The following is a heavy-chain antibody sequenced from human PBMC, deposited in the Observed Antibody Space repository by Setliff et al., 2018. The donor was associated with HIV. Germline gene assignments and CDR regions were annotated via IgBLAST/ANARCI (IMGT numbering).Heavy chain of an antibody. CDR3: ARVEGATATLTD. Sequence: ASVKVSCKASAYTFTSYGITWVRQAPGQGLEWMGILNPSEGTTSFAQKFQGRVTMTRDTSTRTVYMELSSLRSEDTAVYYCARVEGATATLTDWGQGTLVTVSS. J-gene: IGHJ4*02. CDR1: AYTFTSYG. CDR2: LNPSEGTT. V-gene: IGHV1-46*01. D-gene: IGHD1-26*01.